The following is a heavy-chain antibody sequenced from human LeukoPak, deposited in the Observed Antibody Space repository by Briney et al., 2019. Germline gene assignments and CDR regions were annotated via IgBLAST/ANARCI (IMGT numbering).Heavy chain of an antibody. CDR2: ISTDGSHK. CDR3: TKGRHCSGGRCYWDFDY. J-gene: IGHJ4*02. CDR1: GFNSSNYD. V-gene: IGHV3-30*18. Sequence: GGSLRLSCAVSGFNSSNYDMHWVRQAPGKGLEWVAVISTDGSHKFHADSVKGRFTISRDNSKNTVYLQMSRLRAEDTAVYYCTKGRHCSGGRCYWDFDYWGPETLVTVSS. D-gene: IGHD2-15*01.